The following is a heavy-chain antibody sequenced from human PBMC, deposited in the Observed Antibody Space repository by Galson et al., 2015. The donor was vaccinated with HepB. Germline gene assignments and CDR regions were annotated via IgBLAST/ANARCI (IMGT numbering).Heavy chain of an antibody. CDR3: AKDRVPDSRWPFDL. CDR2: IFHNGDET. J-gene: IGHJ4*02. V-gene: IGHV3-23*01. CDR1: GFTFRTYT. D-gene: IGHD3-22*01. Sequence: SLRLSCAASGFTFRTYTMTWVRQAPGKGLEWVSSIFHNGDETFYADFVKGRFTISRDNSRNILYLQMNSLRADDTAVYYCAKDRVPDSRWPFDLWGQGTLVTVSS.